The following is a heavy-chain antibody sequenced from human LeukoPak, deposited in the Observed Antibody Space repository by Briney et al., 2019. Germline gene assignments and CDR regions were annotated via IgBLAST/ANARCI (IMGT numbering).Heavy chain of an antibody. D-gene: IGHD5-18*01. CDR1: GITFSNYA. Sequence: GGSLRLSCVASGITFSNYAVSWVRQAPEKGLDWVSVISGSAHKIRYADSVKGRFTISRDNSENIVYLQMNNLRVGDTAVYYCAGRPTGYSSGYIHWGQGTLVTVSS. CDR2: ISGSAHKI. V-gene: IGHV3-23*01. CDR3: AGRPTGYSSGYIH. J-gene: IGHJ4*02.